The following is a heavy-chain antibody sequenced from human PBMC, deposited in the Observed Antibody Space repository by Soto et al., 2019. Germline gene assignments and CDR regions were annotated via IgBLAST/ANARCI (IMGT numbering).Heavy chain of an antibody. CDR2: INSDGSST. D-gene: IGHD6-13*01. CDR1: GFTFSSYW. Sequence: GSLRLSCAASGFTFSSYWMHWVRQAPGKGLVWVSRINSDGSSTSYADSVKGRFTISRDNAKNTLYLQMNSLRAEDTAVYYCAREERDSSSWYSPYYGMDVWGQGTTVTVSS. J-gene: IGHJ6*02. CDR3: AREERDSSSWYSPYYGMDV. V-gene: IGHV3-74*01.